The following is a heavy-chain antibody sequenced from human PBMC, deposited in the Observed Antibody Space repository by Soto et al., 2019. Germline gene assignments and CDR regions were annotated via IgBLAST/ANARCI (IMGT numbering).Heavy chain of an antibody. CDR3: ARGGGRHLRPLET. Sequence: QALLEQSGPEVKKPGDSVRISCWLYDSVFVTSVITWLRQAPGQGLEWMGWFSANDGATLSAMKFTHRLVMSTYPMSNMAYLQLWDVTSDDSAVYFCARGGGRHLRPLETWGHGTPVTVSS. V-gene: IGHV1-18*01. CDR1: DSVFVTSV. D-gene: IGHD3-16*01. CDR2: FSANDGAT. J-gene: IGHJ4*01.